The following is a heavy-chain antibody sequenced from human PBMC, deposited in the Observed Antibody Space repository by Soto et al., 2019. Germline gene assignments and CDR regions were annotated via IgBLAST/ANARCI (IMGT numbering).Heavy chain of an antibody. V-gene: IGHV1-8*01. CDR1: GYSFKTSD. CDR3: ARFRGSCQRDL. D-gene: IGHD3-10*01. Sequence: QEQLVQSGTEVKRPGASVRVSCEALGYSFKTSDINWVRQASGQGLEWMGWMNPNSANTGYAQKFQGRVSMTRDTSIDTAYMELSSMRADDSAVYYCARFRGSCQRDLWGQGTLVTVSS. J-gene: IGHJ4*02. CDR2: MNPNSANT.